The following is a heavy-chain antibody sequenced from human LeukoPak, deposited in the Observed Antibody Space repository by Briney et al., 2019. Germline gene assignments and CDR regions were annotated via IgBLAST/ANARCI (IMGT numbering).Heavy chain of an antibody. V-gene: IGHV1-46*01. Sequence: ASVTVSCKASGYTFTNNYLHWVRQAPGQGLEWMGMIYPRDGSTSYAQNFQGRVTVTRDTSTTTVHMELRGLRSEDTAVYYCARDQEGFDYWGQGTVVTVSS. CDR1: GYTFTNNY. CDR3: ARDQEGFDY. J-gene: IGHJ4*02. CDR2: IYPRDGST.